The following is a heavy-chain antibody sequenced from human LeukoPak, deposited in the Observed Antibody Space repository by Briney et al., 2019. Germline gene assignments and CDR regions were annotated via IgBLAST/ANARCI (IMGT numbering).Heavy chain of an antibody. CDR2: IYQSGST. V-gene: IGHV4-38-2*01. CDR1: GYSISSGYY. J-gene: IGHJ3*02. CDR3: ARLLSGTDAFDI. Sequence: SETLSLTCAVSGYSISSGYYWGWIRQPPGNGLEWIGSIYQSGSTYYNPSLKSRVTISVDTSKNQFSLKLSSVTAADTAVYSCARLLSGTDAFDIWGQGTMVTVSS. D-gene: IGHD1-26*01.